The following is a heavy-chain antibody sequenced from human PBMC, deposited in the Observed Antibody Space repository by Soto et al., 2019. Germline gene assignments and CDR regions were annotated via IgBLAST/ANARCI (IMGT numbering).Heavy chain of an antibody. CDR3: ATQRGGSGYWGNWFDP. CDR1: GGSISSSSYY. V-gene: IGHV4-39*01. J-gene: IGHJ5*02. D-gene: IGHD3-3*01. CDR2: IYYSGST. Sequence: QLQLQESGPGLVKPSETLSLTCTVSGGSISSSSYYWGWIRQPPGKGLEWIGSIYYSGSTYYNPSLKSRVTISVDTSKNQFSLKLSSVTAADTAVYYCATQRGGSGYWGNWFDPWGQGTLVTVSS.